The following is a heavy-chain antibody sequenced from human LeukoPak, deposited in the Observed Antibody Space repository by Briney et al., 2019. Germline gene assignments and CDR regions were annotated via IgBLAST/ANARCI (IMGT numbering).Heavy chain of an antibody. CDR2: ISSSGSTI. D-gene: IGHD3-10*01. CDR1: GFTFSSYE. Sequence: GDSLRLSCAASGFTFSSYEMNWVRQATGKGLEWVSYISSSGSTIYYADSVKGRFTISRDNAKISLYLQMNSLRAEDTAVYYCARDSSRGFDYWGQGTLVTVSS. J-gene: IGHJ4*02. CDR3: ARDSSRGFDY. V-gene: IGHV3-48*03.